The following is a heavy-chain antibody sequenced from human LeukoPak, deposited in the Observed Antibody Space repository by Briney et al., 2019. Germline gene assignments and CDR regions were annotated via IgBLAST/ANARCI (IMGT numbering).Heavy chain of an antibody. CDR3: ARHQRDDYGDYPADS. J-gene: IGHJ4*02. D-gene: IGHD4-17*01. V-gene: IGHV4-39*01. CDR2: IYYSGST. Sequence: SETLSLTCTVSGGSLTRSSYYWGWIRQSPGKGLEWIGTIYYSGSTYYNPSLKSRVTISVDTSKNQFSLKLTSVTAADTAVYYCARHQRDDYGDYPADSWGQGTLVTVSS. CDR1: GGSLTRSSYY.